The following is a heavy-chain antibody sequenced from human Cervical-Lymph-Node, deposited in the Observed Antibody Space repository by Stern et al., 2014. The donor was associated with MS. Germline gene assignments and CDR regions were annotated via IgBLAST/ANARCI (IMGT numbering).Heavy chain of an antibody. Sequence: EQLVESGTKMKKPGASVKVSCKASGYTFTGFFIHWVRQVPGQGLEWMGRLNPNSDDPPYAQNFQDRVPLTRHMSIGRAYLELSRLTSADTGVYFCAREATRIVVGIDYWGQGTQVTVSS. J-gene: IGHJ4*02. CDR2: LNPNSDDP. D-gene: IGHD3-22*01. CDR1: GYTFTGFF. V-gene: IGHV1-2*05. CDR3: AREATRIVVGIDY.